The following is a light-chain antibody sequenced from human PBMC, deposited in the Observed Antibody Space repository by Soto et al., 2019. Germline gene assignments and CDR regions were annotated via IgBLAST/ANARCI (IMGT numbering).Light chain of an antibody. J-gene: IGKJ1*01. CDR1: QSVSNDF. V-gene: IGKV3-20*01. CDR2: GAS. CDR3: QQYGSSGT. Sequence: EIELTQSPATLSLSPEQRVTLSCRASQSVSNDFLAWYQQKPGQAPRLLIYGASNRATGIPDRFSGSGSGTDFTLTISRLEPEDFAVYYCQQYGSSGTFGQGTKVDIK.